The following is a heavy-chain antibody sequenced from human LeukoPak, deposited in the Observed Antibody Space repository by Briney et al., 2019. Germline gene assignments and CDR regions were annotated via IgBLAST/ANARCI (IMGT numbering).Heavy chain of an antibody. D-gene: IGHD3-22*01. V-gene: IGHV3-9*01. Sequence: GGSLRLSCAASGFTFDDYAMHWVRQAPGKGLEWVSGISWNSGSIGYADSVKGRFTISRDNAKNSLYLQMNSLRAEDTALYYCAKDRVSSSGYPSYGMDVWGQGTTVTVSS. CDR3: AKDRVSSSGYPSYGMDV. CDR1: GFTFDDYA. J-gene: IGHJ6*02. CDR2: ISWNSGSI.